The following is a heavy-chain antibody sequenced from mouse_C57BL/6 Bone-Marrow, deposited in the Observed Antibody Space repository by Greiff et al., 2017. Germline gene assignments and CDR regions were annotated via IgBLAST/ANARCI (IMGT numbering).Heavy chain of an antibody. CDR3: ARRAAGNYFAWFAY. CDR1: GYSFTSYY. V-gene: IGHV1-66*01. CDR2: IYPGSGNT. Sequence: VMLVESGPELVKPGASVKISCKASGYSFTSYYIHWVKQRPGQGLEWIGWIYPGSGNTKYNEKFKGKATLTADTSSSTAYMQLSSLTSEDSAVYYCARRAAGNYFAWFAYWGQGTLVTVSA. D-gene: IGHD2-1*01. J-gene: IGHJ3*01.